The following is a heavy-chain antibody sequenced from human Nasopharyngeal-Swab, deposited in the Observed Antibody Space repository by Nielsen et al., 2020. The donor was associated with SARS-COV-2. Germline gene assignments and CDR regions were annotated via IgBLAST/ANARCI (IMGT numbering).Heavy chain of an antibody. Sequence: GESLKISCAASGFTFSSYWMHWVRQAPGKGLVWVSRINTDGSSTSYADSVKGRFTISRDNAKNTLYLQMNSLRAEDTAVYYCARNRYCDSTTCRKEFDYWGQGTLVTVSS. J-gene: IGHJ4*02. CDR1: GFTFSSYW. CDR2: INTDGSST. D-gene: IGHD2-2*01. CDR3: ARNRYCDSTTCRKEFDY. V-gene: IGHV3-74*01.